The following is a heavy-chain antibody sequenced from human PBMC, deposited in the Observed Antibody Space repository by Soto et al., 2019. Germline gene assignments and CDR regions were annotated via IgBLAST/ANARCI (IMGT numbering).Heavy chain of an antibody. V-gene: IGHV3-23*01. CDR3: AKGFIVVVTAIRPDDNFDV. D-gene: IGHD2-21*02. CDR1: GFTFNTYA. J-gene: IGHJ3*01. Sequence: LRLSCAASGFTFNTYAMNWVRQVPGKGLEWVASISGGGGSTYYADSVKGRFTISRDTSKNTLYLQMNSLSAEDTAVYYCAKGFIVVVTAIRPDDNFDVWGQGTMVTVSS. CDR2: ISGGGGST.